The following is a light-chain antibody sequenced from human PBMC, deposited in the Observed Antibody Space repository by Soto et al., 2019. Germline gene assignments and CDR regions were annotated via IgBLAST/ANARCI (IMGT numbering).Light chain of an antibody. CDR1: SSDVGGYRY. CDR3: SSYTSITTLV. CDR2: EVS. Sequence: QSALTQPASVSGSPGQSITISCTGTSSDVGGYRYVSWYQQHPGKAPKLMIYEVSNRPSGVSDRFSGSKSGNTASLTISGLQAEDEADYYCSSYTSITTLVFGGGTKVTVL. J-gene: IGLJ2*01. V-gene: IGLV2-14*03.